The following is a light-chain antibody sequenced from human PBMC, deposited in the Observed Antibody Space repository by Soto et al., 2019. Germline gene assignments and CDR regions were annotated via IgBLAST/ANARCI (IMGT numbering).Light chain of an antibody. CDR3: AAWDDSLSGVV. V-gene: IGLV1-47*01. CDR1: SSNIGSNY. CDR2: NNN. J-gene: IGLJ2*01. Sequence: QSVLTQPPSASGTPGQRVTISCSGSSSNIGSNYVYWYQQLPGTAPKLLIYNNNQWPSGVPDRISGSKSGTSASLAISGLRSEDEGDYYCAAWDDSLSGVVFGGGTKLTVL.